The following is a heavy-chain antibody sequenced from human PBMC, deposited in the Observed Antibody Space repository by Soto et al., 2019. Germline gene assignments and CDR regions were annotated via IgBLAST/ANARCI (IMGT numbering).Heavy chain of an antibody. J-gene: IGHJ4*02. V-gene: IGHV2-5*02. CDR2: IYWDDDK. CDR1: GFSLSTSGVG. Sequence: QITLKESGPTLVKPTQTLTLTCTFSGFSLSTSGVGVGWIRQSPGKALEWLAVIYWDDDKRYSPSLKSRLSITKETSKNQAVLTMTNTGPVDTATYYCAHKGPDDWPRHYWGQGTLVTVSS. CDR3: AHKGPDDWPRHY. D-gene: IGHD3-9*01.